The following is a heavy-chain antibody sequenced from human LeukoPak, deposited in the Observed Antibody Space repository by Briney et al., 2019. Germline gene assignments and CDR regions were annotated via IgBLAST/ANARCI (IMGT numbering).Heavy chain of an antibody. J-gene: IGHJ4*02. CDR1: GFTFSSYG. Sequence: GRSLRLSCAASGFTFSSYGMHWVRQAPGKGLEWVAVIWYDGSNKYYADSVKGRFTISRDNSKNTLYLQMNSLRAEDAAVYYCAKDGGTGGWFYYWGQGTLVTVSS. CDR2: IWYDGSNK. CDR3: AKDGGTGGWFYY. V-gene: IGHV3-33*06. D-gene: IGHD6-19*01.